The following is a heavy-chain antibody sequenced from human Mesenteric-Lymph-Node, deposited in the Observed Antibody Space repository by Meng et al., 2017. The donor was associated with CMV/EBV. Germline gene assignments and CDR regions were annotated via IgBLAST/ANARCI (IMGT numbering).Heavy chain of an antibody. J-gene: IGHJ6*02. D-gene: IGHD2-2*01. CDR1: GFTFKKYA. Sequence: GESLKISCVGSGFTFKKYAMSWVRRRPGKGLEWLSNISSDGGNKHYADSVKGQFTISRDNSKNTLYLQMNSLRAEDTAVYYCAKDLLCSSKSCFHPYYAMDVWGQGTTVTVSS. CDR2: ISSDGGNK. CDR3: AKDLLCSSKSCFHPYYAMDV. V-gene: IGHV3-23*01.